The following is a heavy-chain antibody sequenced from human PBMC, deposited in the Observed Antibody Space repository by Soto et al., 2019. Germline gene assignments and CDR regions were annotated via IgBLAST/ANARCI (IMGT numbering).Heavy chain of an antibody. Sequence: PGGSLRLSGAASGFTFDDYTMHWVRQAPGKGLEWVSLISLDGGSTYYADSVKGRFTMSRDNSKSYLYLQMNSLRTEDTALYSCAKDRSRWLQYDLDYWGQGTLVTVSS. V-gene: IGHV3-43*01. J-gene: IGHJ4*02. CDR2: ISLDGGST. D-gene: IGHD5-12*01. CDR3: AKDRSRWLQYDLDY. CDR1: GFTFDDYT.